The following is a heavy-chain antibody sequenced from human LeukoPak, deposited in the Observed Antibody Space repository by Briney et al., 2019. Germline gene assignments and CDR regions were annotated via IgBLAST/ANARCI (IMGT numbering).Heavy chain of an antibody. CDR1: GYTFTSYG. CDR3: ARDRKVVPAAIPGDY. V-gene: IGHV1-18*01. J-gene: IGHJ4*02. D-gene: IGHD2-2*01. CDR2: ISAYNGNT. Sequence: ASVTVSCTASGYTFTSYGISWVRQAPGQGLEWMGWISAYNGNTNYAQKLQGRVTMTTDTSTSTAYMELRSLRSDDTAVYYCARDRKVVPAAIPGDYWGQGTLVTVSS.